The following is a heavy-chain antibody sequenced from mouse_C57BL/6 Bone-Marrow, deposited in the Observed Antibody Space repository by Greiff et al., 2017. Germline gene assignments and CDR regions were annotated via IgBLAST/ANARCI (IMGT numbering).Heavy chain of an antibody. Sequence: VQLQQSGAELVKPGASVKLSCTASGFNIKDYYMHWVKQRTEQGLEWIGRIDPEDGETKYAPKFPGKATITADTSSNTAYLQLSSLTSEDTAVYYCARDGSSPFYGAMDYWGQGTSVTVSS. CDR1: GFNIKDYY. J-gene: IGHJ4*01. CDR2: IDPEDGET. D-gene: IGHD1-1*01. V-gene: IGHV14-2*01. CDR3: ARDGSSPFYGAMDY.